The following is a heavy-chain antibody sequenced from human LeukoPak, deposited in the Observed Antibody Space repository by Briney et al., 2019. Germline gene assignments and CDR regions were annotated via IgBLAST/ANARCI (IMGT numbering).Heavy chain of an antibody. CDR3: AKDRSRGKYYYYYYGMDV. Sequence: GGSLRLSCAASGFTFSSYAMSWVRQAPGKGLEWVAVISYDGSNKYYADSVKGRFTISRDNSKNTLYLQMNSLRAEDTTVYYCAKDRSRGKYYYYYYGMDVWGQGTTVTVSS. CDR2: ISYDGSNK. J-gene: IGHJ6*02. V-gene: IGHV3-30*18. D-gene: IGHD3-10*01. CDR1: GFTFSSYA.